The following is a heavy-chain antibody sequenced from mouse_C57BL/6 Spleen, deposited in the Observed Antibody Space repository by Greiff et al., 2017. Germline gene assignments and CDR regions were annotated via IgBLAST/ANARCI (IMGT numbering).Heavy chain of an antibody. CDR3: TRAHYYGSSYDDY. CDR2: IRNKANNHAT. V-gene: IGHV6-6*01. Sequence: EVQLVESGGGLVQPGGSMKLPSAPSGFPFSDAWMDWVRQSPEKGLEWVAEIRNKANNHATYYAESVKGRFTISRDDSKSSVYLQMNSLRAEDTGIYYCTRAHYYGSSYDDYWGQGTTLTVSS. CDR1: GFPFSDAW. J-gene: IGHJ2*01. D-gene: IGHD1-1*01.